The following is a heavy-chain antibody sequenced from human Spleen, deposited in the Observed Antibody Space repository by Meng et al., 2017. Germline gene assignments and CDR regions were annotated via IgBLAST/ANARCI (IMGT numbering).Heavy chain of an antibody. V-gene: IGHV4-34*01. CDR3: ARGPTTMAHDFDY. CDR2: INHSGST. Sequence: GHPPQWGGGRLKPSETPSLTCVVVGGSFRDYYWSWIRQPPGKGLEWIGEINHSGSTNYNPSLASRATISVDTSQNNLSLKLSSVTAADSAVYYCARGPTTMAHDFDYWGQGTLVTVSS. J-gene: IGHJ4*02. CDR1: GGSFRDYY. D-gene: IGHD4-11*01.